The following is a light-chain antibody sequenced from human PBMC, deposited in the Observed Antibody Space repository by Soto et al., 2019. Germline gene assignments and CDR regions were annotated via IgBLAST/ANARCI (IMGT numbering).Light chain of an antibody. V-gene: IGLV2-14*01. CDR1: SSDVGGYNY. CDR2: EVS. Sequence: QSVLTQPASVSGSPGQSITISCTGTSSDVGGYNYVSWYQQHPGKAPKLMIYEVSNRPSGVSNRFSGPKSGNTASLTISGLQAEDEADYYCSSYTNSSAVVFGGGTKVTVL. CDR3: SSYTNSSAVV. J-gene: IGLJ2*01.